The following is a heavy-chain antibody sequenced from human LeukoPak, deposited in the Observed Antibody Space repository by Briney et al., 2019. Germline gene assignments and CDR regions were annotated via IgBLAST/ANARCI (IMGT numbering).Heavy chain of an antibody. CDR2: ISAYNGNT. CDR1: GYTFSSYG. Sequence: ASVKVSCKASGYTFSSYGISWVRQAPGQGLEWMGWISAYNGNTNYAQKLQGRVTMTTDTSTSTAYMELRSLRSDDTAVYYCARELRDSVVVPLVYYYGMDVWGQGTTVTVSS. CDR3: ARELRDSVVVPLVYYYGMDV. J-gene: IGHJ6*02. V-gene: IGHV1-18*01. D-gene: IGHD2-2*01.